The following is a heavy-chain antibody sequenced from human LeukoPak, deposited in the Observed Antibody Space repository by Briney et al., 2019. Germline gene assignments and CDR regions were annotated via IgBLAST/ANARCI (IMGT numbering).Heavy chain of an antibody. V-gene: IGHV3-30*02. CDR1: GFTFSSYG. CDR3: AKDRDSGYDSDY. Sequence: GGSLRLSCAASGFTFSSYGMHWVRQAPGKGLEWVAFIRYDGSNKYYADSVKGRFTISRDNSKNTLYLRMNSLRAEDTAVYYCAKDRDSGYDSDYWGQGTLVTVSS. CDR2: IRYDGSNK. D-gene: IGHD5-12*01. J-gene: IGHJ4*02.